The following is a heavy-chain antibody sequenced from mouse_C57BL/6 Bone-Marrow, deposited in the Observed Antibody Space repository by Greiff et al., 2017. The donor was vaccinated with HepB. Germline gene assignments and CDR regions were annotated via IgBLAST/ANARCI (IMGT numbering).Heavy chain of an antibody. CDR1: GYTFTSYW. CDR3: GRRWDWDD. CDR2: IDPTSGGT. J-gene: IGHJ2*01. Sequence: VQLQHPGAVLVQPGASVTLSCKASGYTFTSYWMHWVKQRPGRGLEWIGRIDPTSGGTKYNEKFKSKATLTVDKPSSTAYMQLSSLTSEDSAVSCCGRRWDWDDGGEGTTRTGAS. V-gene: IGHV1-72*01. D-gene: IGHD4-1*01.